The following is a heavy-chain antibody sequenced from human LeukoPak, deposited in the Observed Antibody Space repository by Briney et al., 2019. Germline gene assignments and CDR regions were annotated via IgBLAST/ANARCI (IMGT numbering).Heavy chain of an antibody. CDR1: GFTFSSYS. J-gene: IGHJ5*02. D-gene: IGHD2-21*02. CDR2: ISSSSSYI. CDR3: AREAYCGGDCYPYNLFDP. V-gene: IGHV3-21*01. Sequence: PGGSLRLACAASGFTFSSYSMNWVRQAPGKGLEWVSSISSSSSYIYYADSVKGRFTISRDNAKNSLYLQMNSLRAEDTAVYYCAREAYCGGDCYPYNLFDPWGQGTLVTVSS.